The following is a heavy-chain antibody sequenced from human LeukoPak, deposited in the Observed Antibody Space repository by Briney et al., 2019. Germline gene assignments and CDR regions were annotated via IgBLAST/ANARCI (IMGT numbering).Heavy chain of an antibody. CDR1: GFTFSSYG. V-gene: IGHV3-30*18. J-gene: IGHJ4*02. CDR3: AKDRDLNFDY. CDR2: ISYDGRNK. Sequence: GRSLRLSCAASGFTFSSYGMHWVRQAPGKGLEWVALISYDGRNKYYADSVKGRFTISRDNSKNTLSLQMNSLRAEDTAVYYCAKDRDLNFDYWGQGTLVTVSS. D-gene: IGHD3-10*01.